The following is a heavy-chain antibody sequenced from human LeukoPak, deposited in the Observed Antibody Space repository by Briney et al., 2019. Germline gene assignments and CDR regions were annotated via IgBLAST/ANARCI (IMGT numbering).Heavy chain of an antibody. Sequence: SETLPLTCAVYGGSFSGYYWSWIRQPPGKGLEWIGEINHSGSTNYNPSLKSRVTISLDTSKNQFSLKLTSVTAADTAVYYCARGLDCSGGSCYRYYFDYWGQGTLVTVSS. D-gene: IGHD2-15*01. J-gene: IGHJ4*02. V-gene: IGHV4-34*01. CDR1: GGSFSGYY. CDR3: ARGLDCSGGSCYRYYFDY. CDR2: INHSGST.